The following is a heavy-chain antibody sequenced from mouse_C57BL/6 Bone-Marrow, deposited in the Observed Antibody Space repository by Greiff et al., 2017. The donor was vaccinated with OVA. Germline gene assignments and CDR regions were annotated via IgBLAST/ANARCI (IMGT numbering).Heavy chain of an antibody. CDR3: AHYGSRLYLHY. CDR1: GYTFTNYW. Sequence: QVQLQQPGAALVRPGTSVKLSCKASGYTFTNYWMHWVKQRPGQGLEWIGVIAPSDSYINYNQTFKGRATLTVDTSSSTAYMHLSSLTSEDSAVYYCAHYGSRLYLHYWGQGTSLTVSS. J-gene: IGHJ2*02. V-gene: IGHV1-59*01. CDR2: IAPSDSYI. D-gene: IGHD1-1*01.